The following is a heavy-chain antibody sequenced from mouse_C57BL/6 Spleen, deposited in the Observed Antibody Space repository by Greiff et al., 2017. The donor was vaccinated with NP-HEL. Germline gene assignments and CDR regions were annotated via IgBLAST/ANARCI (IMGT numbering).Heavy chain of an antibody. CDR3: ARRSNQAFDY. D-gene: IGHD2-5*01. CDR2: IYPGSGNT. J-gene: IGHJ2*01. V-gene: IGHV1-76*01. CDR1: GYTFTDYY. Sequence: QVQLQQSGAELVRPGASVKLSCKASGYTFTDYYINWVKQRPGQGLEWIARIYPGSGNTYYNEKFKGKATLTAEKSSSTAYMQLSSLTSEDSAVYFCARRSNQAFDYWGQGTTLTVSS.